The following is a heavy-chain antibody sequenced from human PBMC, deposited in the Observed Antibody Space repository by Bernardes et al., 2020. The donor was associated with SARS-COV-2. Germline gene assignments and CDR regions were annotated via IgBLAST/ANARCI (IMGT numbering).Heavy chain of an antibody. D-gene: IGHD2-15*01. CDR1: GYTLTELS. CDR3: ATTSPYCSGGSCPSWFDP. CDR2: FDPEDGET. Sequence: AQLAVGCQVSGYTLTELSMHWVRQAPGKGLEWMGGFDPEDGETIYAQKFQGRVTMTEDTSTDTAYMELSSLRSEDTAVYYWATTSPYCSGGSCPSWFDPWGQGTLVTVSS. J-gene: IGHJ5*02. V-gene: IGHV1-24*01.